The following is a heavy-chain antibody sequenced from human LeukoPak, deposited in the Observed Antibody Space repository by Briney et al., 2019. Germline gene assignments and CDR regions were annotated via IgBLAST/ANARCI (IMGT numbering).Heavy chain of an antibody. D-gene: IGHD5-24*01. CDR3: ARAQMATIHLLGY. Sequence: GGSLRLSCAASGFTFSSYSMNWVRQAPGKGLEWVSSISSSSSYIYYADSVKGRFTISRDNAKNSLYLQMNSLRAEDTAVYYCARAQMATIHLLGYWGQGTLVTVSS. V-gene: IGHV3-21*01. J-gene: IGHJ4*02. CDR1: GFTFSSYS. CDR2: ISSSSSYI.